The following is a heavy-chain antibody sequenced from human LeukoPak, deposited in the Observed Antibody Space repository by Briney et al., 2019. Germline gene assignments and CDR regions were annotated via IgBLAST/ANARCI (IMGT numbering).Heavy chain of an antibody. CDR3: ARAGGGYDLRSAVNWFDP. D-gene: IGHD5-12*01. Sequence: PSETLSLTCTVSGGSIGSYYWSWIRQPPGKGLEWIGYIYYSGSTNYNPSLKSRVTISVDTSKNQFSLKLSSVTAADTAVYYCARAGGGYDLRSAVNWFDPWGQGTLVTVSS. V-gene: IGHV4-59*01. CDR1: GGSIGSYY. J-gene: IGHJ5*02. CDR2: IYYSGST.